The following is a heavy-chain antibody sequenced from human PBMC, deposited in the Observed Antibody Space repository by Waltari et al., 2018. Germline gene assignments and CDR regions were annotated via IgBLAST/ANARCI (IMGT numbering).Heavy chain of an antibody. CDR1: GYTFTGYY. Sequence: QVQLVQSGAEVKKPGASVKVSCKASGYTFTGYYMHWVRQAPGQRLEWMGWINPDTDDTSYAQKFQGRVTVTRDTSINTAYMELGSLTSDDTAVYYCASAYCSGDACYTFPMDVWGQGTTVTVSS. CDR2: INPDTDDT. CDR3: ASAYCSGDACYTFPMDV. V-gene: IGHV1-2*02. D-gene: IGHD2-8*02. J-gene: IGHJ6*02.